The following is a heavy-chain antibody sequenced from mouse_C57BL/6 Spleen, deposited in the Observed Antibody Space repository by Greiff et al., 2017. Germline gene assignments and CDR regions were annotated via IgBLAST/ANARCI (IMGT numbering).Heavy chain of an antibody. Sequence: QVQLQQSGPELVKPGASVKISCKASGYAFSSSWMNWVKQRPGKGLEWIGRIYPGDGDTNYNGKFKGKATLTADKSSSTAYMHLSSLTSEDSAVYFCARVDGYDIDYFGYWGQGTTLTVST. J-gene: IGHJ2*01. CDR3: ARVDGYDIDYFGY. V-gene: IGHV1-82*01. CDR2: IYPGDGDT. CDR1: GYAFSSSW. D-gene: IGHD2-2*01.